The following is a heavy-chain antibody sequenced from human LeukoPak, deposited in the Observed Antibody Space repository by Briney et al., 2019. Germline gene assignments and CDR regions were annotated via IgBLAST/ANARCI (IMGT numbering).Heavy chain of an antibody. J-gene: IGHJ4*02. CDR3: ARSRGIVVVPAAPFDY. CDR1: GFTFSSYS. CDR2: ISSSSSYI. Sequence: NTGGSLRLSCAASGFTFSSYSMNWVRQAPGKGLEWVSSISSSSSYIYYADSVKGRFTISRDNAKNSLYLQMNSLRAEDTAVYYCARSRGIVVVPAAPFDYWGQGTLVTLSS. V-gene: IGHV3-21*01. D-gene: IGHD2-2*01.